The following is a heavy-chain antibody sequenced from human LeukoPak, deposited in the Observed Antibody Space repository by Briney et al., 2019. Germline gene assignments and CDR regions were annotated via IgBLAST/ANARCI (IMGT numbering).Heavy chain of an antibody. CDR3: AVSIAVAGTNWFDP. D-gene: IGHD6-19*01. J-gene: IGHJ5*02. V-gene: IGHV1-69*04. Sequence: SVKVSCKASGGTFSSYAISWVRQAPGQGLEWMGRIIPILGIANYAQKFQGRVTITADKSTSTAYMELSSLRSEDTAVYYCAVSIAVAGTNWFDPWGQGTLVTVSS. CDR2: IIPILGIA. CDR1: GGTFSSYA.